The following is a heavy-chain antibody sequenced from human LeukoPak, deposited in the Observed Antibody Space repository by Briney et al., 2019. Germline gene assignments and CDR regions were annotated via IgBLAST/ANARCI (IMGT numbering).Heavy chain of an antibody. V-gene: IGHV4-61*02. J-gene: IGHJ4*02. D-gene: IGHD5-24*01. CDR2: IYTSGST. CDR3: ARGLEMATIQRWVYFDY. CDR1: GGSISSGSYY. Sequence: PSQTLSITCTVPGGSISSGSYYWSWIRQPAGKGLEWLGRIYTSGSTNYNPSLKRRVTISVDTFTIQISTTLNSVTSADMVVYYCARGLEMATIQRWVYFDYWGRGTLVTVSS.